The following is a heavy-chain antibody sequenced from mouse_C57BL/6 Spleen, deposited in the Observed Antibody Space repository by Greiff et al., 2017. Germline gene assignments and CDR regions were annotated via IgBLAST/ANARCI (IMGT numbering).Heavy chain of an antibody. J-gene: IGHJ1*03. CDR2: IDPSDSYT. D-gene: IGHD2-12*01. CDR3: AGNDYFGV. V-gene: IGHV1-69*01. CDR1: GYTFTSYW. Sequence: VQLQQPGAELVMPGASVKLSCKASGYTFTSYWMHWVKQRPGQGLEWIGEIDPSDSYTNYNQKFKGKTTLTVDKSSSTAYMQLSSLTSEDSSVYYCAGNDYFGVWGTGTTLTVSS.